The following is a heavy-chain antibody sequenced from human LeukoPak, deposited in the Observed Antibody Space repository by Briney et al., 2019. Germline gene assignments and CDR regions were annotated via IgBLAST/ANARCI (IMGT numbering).Heavy chain of an antibody. J-gene: IGHJ4*02. CDR2: ISGSGGST. CDR1: GFTFSSYA. D-gene: IGHD3-22*01. V-gene: IGHV3-23*01. Sequence: GGSLRLSCAASGFTFSSYAMSWVRQAPGKGLEWVSAISGSGGSTYYADSVKGRFTISRDNSKNTLYLQMNSLRAEDTAVYYCAKDSLTMIVVVTPYFDYWGQGTLVTVSS. CDR3: AKDSLTMIVVVTPYFDY.